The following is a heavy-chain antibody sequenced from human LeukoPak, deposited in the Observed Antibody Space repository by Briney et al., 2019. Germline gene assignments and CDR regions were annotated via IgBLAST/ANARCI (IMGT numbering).Heavy chain of an antibody. CDR1: GFTLSSYA. CDR3: AKGCSSPGSCPIFDY. J-gene: IGHJ4*02. D-gene: IGHD2-15*01. V-gene: IGHV3-23*01. Sequence: PGGSLRLSCAASGFTLSSYAMSWVRQAPGKGLEWVSAISGNGGSTYYADSVKGRFTISRDNSKNTLFLQMNSLRAEDTAVYYCAKGCSSPGSCPIFDYWGQGTLVTVSS. CDR2: ISGNGGST.